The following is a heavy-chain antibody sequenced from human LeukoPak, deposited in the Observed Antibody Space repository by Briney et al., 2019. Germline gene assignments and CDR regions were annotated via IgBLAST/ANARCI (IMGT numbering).Heavy chain of an antibody. CDR2: ISSSSSTI. D-gene: IGHD3-22*01. V-gene: IGHV3-48*04. J-gene: IGHJ4*02. Sequence: GGSLRLSCAASGFTFNSYSMNWVRQAPGKGLEWISDISSSSSTIYYADSVKGRFTISRDNAKNSLYLQMNSLRVEDTAVYYCVRDRGPYYFDSSGSYYFDLWGQGTLVTVSS. CDR1: GFTFNSYS. CDR3: VRDRGPYYFDSSGSYYFDL.